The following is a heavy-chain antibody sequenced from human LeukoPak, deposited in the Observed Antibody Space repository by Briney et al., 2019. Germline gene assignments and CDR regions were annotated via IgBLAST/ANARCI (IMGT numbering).Heavy chain of an antibody. V-gene: IGHV4-59*01. CDR1: GGSISSYY. D-gene: IGHD4-17*01. J-gene: IGHJ4*02. CDR3: ARVRGDYLYFDY. Sequence: SETLSLTCTVSGGSISSYYWSSIRQPPGKGLEWIGYIYYSGSTNYNPSLKSRVTISVDTSKNQFSLKLSSVTAADTAVYYCARVRGDYLYFDYWGQGTLVTVSS. CDR2: IYYSGST.